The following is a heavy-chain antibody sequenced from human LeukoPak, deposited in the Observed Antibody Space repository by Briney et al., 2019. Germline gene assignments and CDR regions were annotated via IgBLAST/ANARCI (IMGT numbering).Heavy chain of an antibody. J-gene: IGHJ6*03. D-gene: IGHD3-22*01. CDR3: AKAETYYYDSSGYRRDPYYYYYYMDV. CDR2: ISGSGGST. Sequence: GGSLRLSCAASGFTFSSYAMSWVRQAPGKGLEWVSAISGSGGSTYYADSVKGRFTISRDNSKNTLYLQMNSLRAEDTAVYYCAKAETYYYDSSGYRRDPYYYYYYMDVWGKGTTVTISS. V-gene: IGHV3-23*01. CDR1: GFTFSSYA.